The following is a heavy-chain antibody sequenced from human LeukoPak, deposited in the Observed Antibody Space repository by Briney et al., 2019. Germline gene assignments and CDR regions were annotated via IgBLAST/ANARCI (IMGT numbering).Heavy chain of an antibody. CDR1: GGSISSYY. J-gene: IGHJ4*02. D-gene: IGHD3-10*01. CDR2: IYYSGST. Sequence: PSETLSLTCTVSGGSISSYYWSWIRQPPGKGLEWIGYIYYSGSTDYNPSLKSRVTISVDTSKSQFSLKLSSVTAADTAVYYCARVDEYDSGNLDFWGQGTLVTVSS. V-gene: IGHV4-59*01. CDR3: ARVDEYDSGNLDF.